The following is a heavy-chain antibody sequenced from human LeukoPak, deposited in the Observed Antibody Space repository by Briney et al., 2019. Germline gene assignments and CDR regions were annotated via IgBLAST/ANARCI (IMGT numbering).Heavy chain of an antibody. J-gene: IGHJ4*02. CDR3: ARGKYYDVVTGYSHFDY. V-gene: IGHV3-74*01. CDR2: IKRDGSTT. CDR1: GFTLSSYW. Sequence: GGSLRLSCAASGFTLSSYWMHWVRQAPGKGLVWVSRIKRDGSTTNYAESVKGRFTISRDNAKNTLYLQMNSLRAEDTAVYYCARGKYYDVVTGYSHFDYWGRGTLVTVSS. D-gene: IGHD3-9*01.